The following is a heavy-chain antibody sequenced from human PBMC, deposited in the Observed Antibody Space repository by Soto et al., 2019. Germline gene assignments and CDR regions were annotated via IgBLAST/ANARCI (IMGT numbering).Heavy chain of an antibody. CDR2: MSPNSGDT. D-gene: IGHD3-3*01. CDR3: ARGRDRYEFLSGYYTGGDY. J-gene: IGHJ4*02. V-gene: IGHV1-8*01. Sequence: QVQLVQSGAEVKKPGASVKVSCKASGYTFTSYDINWVRQATGQGLEWMGWMSPNSGDTGYAQKFQGRVTMTSSTSLSTAYMQLSSLRSQDSAVYYCARGRDRYEFLSGYYTGGDYWGQATLVTVSS. CDR1: GYTFTSYD.